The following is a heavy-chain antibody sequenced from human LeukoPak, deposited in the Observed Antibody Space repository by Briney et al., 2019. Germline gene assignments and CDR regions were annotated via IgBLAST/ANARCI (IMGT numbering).Heavy chain of an antibody. CDR3: ARAPTPMTTVTTLAY. D-gene: IGHD4-17*01. Sequence: PGGSLRLSCAASGFTFSSYTMHWVRQDPGKGLEWVAVISFDGTNKYYADSVKGRFTISRDNSKNTLYLQMNSLRPEDTAVYYCARAPTPMTTVTTLAYWGQGTLVTVSS. CDR1: GFTFSSYT. J-gene: IGHJ4*02. CDR2: ISFDGTNK. V-gene: IGHV3-30-3*01.